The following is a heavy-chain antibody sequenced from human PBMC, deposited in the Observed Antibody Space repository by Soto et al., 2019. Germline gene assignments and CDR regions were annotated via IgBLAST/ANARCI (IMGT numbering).Heavy chain of an antibody. D-gene: IGHD2-15*01. V-gene: IGHV1-69*12. J-gene: IGHJ4*02. CDR3: ARGYCSGGSCYLWRFDY. CDR2: IIPIFGTA. Sequence: QVQLVQSGAEVKKPGSSVKVSCKASGGTFSSYAISWVRQAPGQGLEWMGGIIPIFGTANYAQKFQGRVTITADESTSKAYMELSSLRSEDTAVYYCARGYCSGGSCYLWRFDYWGQGTLVTVSS. CDR1: GGTFSSYA.